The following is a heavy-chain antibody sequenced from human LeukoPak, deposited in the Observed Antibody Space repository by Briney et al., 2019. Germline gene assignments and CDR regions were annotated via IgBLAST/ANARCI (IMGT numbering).Heavy chain of an antibody. V-gene: IGHV1-18*01. Sequence: ASVKVSCKASGYTFTSYGISWVRQAPGQGLEWMGWISAYNGNTNYAQKLQGRVTMTTDTSTSTAYMELRSLRSDDTAVYYCARGGYWGWYDWRRPDYYYYYMDVWGKGTTVTVSS. D-gene: IGHD1-1*01. CDR2: ISAYNGNT. CDR1: GYTFTSYG. J-gene: IGHJ6*03. CDR3: ARGGYWGWYDWRRPDYYYYYMDV.